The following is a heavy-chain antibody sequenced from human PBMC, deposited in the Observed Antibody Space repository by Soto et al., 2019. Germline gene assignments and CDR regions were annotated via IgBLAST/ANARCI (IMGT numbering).Heavy chain of an antibody. Sequence: ASVKVSCKASGYTFTTYDVSWVRQASGQGLEWMGWMNPSNGNTGYAQKFQGRVTMTRNTSISTVYMELSGLRPDDTAVYYCARRKERSGPHYFGYWGQVTRVTVSS. CDR2: MNPSNGNT. CDR1: GYTFTTYD. J-gene: IGHJ4*02. D-gene: IGHD6-25*01. CDR3: ARRKERSGPHYFGY. V-gene: IGHV1-8*02.